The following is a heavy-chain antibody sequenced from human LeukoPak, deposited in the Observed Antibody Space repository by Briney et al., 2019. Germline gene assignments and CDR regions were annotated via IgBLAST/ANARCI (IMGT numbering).Heavy chain of an antibody. V-gene: IGHV3-23*01. CDR2: ISGSGGST. CDR3: AKEGYSSGWYLPYYYYYYMDV. Sequence: GGSLRLSCAASGFTFSSYAMSWVRRAPGKGLEWVSAISGSGGSTYYADSVKGRFTISRDNSKNTLYLQMNSLRAEDTAVYYCAKEGYSSGWYLPYYYYYYMDVWGKGTTVTVSS. CDR1: GFTFSSYA. D-gene: IGHD6-19*01. J-gene: IGHJ6*03.